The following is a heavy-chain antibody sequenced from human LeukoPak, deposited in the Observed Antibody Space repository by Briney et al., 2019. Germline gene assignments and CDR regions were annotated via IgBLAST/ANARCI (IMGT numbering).Heavy chain of an antibody. Sequence: GGSLRLSCAASGFTFSSYEMNWVRQAPGKGLEWVSYISSSGSTIYYADSVKGRFTISRDNAKNSLYLQMNSLRAEDTAVYYCARALFDGYPEGEGDYWGQGTLVTVSS. CDR3: ARALFDGYPEGEGDY. D-gene: IGHD5-18*01. V-gene: IGHV3-48*03. CDR1: GFTFSSYE. CDR2: ISSSGSTI. J-gene: IGHJ4*02.